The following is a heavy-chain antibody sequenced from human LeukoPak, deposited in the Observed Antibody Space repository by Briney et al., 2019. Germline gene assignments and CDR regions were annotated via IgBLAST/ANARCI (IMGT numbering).Heavy chain of an antibody. CDR2: IDHRGST. J-gene: IGHJ4*02. V-gene: IGHV4-34*01. CDR3: ARVRRGNYSYYFDY. Sequence: SETLSLTCAVYGGSFSGYYWSWIRQPPGKGLEWIGEIDHRGSTTYNPSLKSRVTMSVDTSKNQFSLILISVTAADTAMYYCARVRRGNYSYYFDYWGQGTLVTVSS. CDR1: GGSFSGYY. D-gene: IGHD1-26*01.